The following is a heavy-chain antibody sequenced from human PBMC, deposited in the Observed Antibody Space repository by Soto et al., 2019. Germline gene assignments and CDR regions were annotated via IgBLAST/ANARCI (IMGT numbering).Heavy chain of an antibody. J-gene: IGHJ3*02. V-gene: IGHV3-9*01. CDR1: GFTFDDYA. CDR2: ISWNSGSI. CDR3: AKDIVPNDYGDYVGAFDI. D-gene: IGHD4-17*01. Sequence: EVQLVESGGGLVQPGRSLRLSCAASGFTFDDYAMHWVRQAPGKGLEWVSGISWNSGSIGYADSVKGRFTISRDNAKNSLYLQMNSLRAEDTALYYCAKDIVPNDYGDYVGAFDIWGQGTMVTVSS.